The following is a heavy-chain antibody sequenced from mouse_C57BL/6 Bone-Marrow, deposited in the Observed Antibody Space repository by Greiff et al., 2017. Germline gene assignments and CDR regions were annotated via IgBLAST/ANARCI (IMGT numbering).Heavy chain of an antibody. D-gene: IGHD1-1*01. V-gene: IGHV2-5*01. Sequence: QVQLQQSGPGLVQPSQSLSTTCTVSGFSLTSYGVHWVRQSPGKGLEWLGVIWRGGSTDYNAAFMSRLSITKDNSKSQVFFKMNSLQADDTAIYYCAKGGLTTVVEEAWFAYWGQGTLVTVSA. CDR3: AKGGLTTVVEEAWFAY. J-gene: IGHJ3*01. CDR2: IWRGGST. CDR1: GFSLTSYG.